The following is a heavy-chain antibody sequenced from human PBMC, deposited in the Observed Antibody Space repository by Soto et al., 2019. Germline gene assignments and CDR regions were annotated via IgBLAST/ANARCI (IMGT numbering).Heavy chain of an antibody. CDR1: GFTVSSNY. J-gene: IGHJ5*02. CDR2: IYSGGST. CDR3: AREDWFDL. Sequence: PGGSLRLSCAASGFTVSSNYMSWVRQAPGKGLEWVSLIYSGGSTYYADSVKGRFTISRDKSKNTLYLQMNSLRAEDTAVYYCAREDWFDLWGQGTLVTVSS. V-gene: IGHV3-53*01.